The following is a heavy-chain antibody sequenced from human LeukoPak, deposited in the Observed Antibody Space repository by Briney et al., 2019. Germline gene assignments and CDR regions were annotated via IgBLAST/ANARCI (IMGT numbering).Heavy chain of an antibody. CDR3: ARGDRYCTTADCYSKAVTGTD. Sequence: SGTLSLTCAVSGGSISSSNWWSWVRQPPGKGLEWIGYLSYTGSAHYNPSLKSRVTISLDTSKSQFSLKLSSVTAADTAVYYCARGDRYCTTADCYSKAVTGTDWGQGTLVTVSS. V-gene: IGHV4-4*02. J-gene: IGHJ4*02. D-gene: IGHD2-2*02. CDR1: GGSISSSNW. CDR2: LSYTGSA.